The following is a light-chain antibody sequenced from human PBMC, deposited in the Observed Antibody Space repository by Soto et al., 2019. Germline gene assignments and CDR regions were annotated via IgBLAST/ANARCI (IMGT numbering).Light chain of an antibody. CDR1: QSISSY. CDR2: AAS. V-gene: IGKV1-39*01. CDR3: QQSYTSPVYS. J-gene: IGKJ2*01. Sequence: DIQMTKSPSSLSASVGDRVTITCRASQSISSYLNWYQQKPGKAPKLLIYAASSLQSGVPSRFSGSGSGTDFTLTISRLQPEDFATYFCQQSYTSPVYSFGQGTKVDIK.